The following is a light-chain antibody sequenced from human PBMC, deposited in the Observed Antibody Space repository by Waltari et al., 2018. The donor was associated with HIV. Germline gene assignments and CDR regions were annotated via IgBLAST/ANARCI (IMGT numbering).Light chain of an antibody. CDR3: CSYAGTYSVL. CDR1: SRDVGGFNY. CDR2: DVN. Sequence: QSALTQPRSVSGSPGQSVTIPCSGTSRDVGGFNYVSWYQQHPGKAPELMIFDVNKRPSGVPDRFSGSKSGNTASLTISGLQAEDEADYYCCSYAGTYSVLFGGGTKLTVL. J-gene: IGLJ2*01. V-gene: IGLV2-11*01.